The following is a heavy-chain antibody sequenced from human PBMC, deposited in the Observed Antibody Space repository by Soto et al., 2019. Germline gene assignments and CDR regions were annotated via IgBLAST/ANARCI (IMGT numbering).Heavy chain of an antibody. J-gene: IGHJ4*02. Sequence: GGSLRLSCAASGFTFSSYSMNWVRQAPGKGLEWVSSISSSSSYRYYADSVKGRFTISRDNAKNSLYLQMNSLRAEDTAVYYCARDIEGGHSPHDYWGQGTLVTVSS. CDR2: ISSSSSYR. D-gene: IGHD3-16*01. V-gene: IGHV3-21*01. CDR3: ARDIEGGHSPHDY. CDR1: GFTFSSYS.